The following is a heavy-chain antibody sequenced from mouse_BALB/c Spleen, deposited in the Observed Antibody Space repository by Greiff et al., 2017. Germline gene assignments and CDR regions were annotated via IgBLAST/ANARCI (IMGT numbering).Heavy chain of an antibody. J-gene: IGHJ1*01. CDR2: ISSGGSYT. D-gene: IGHD2-1*01. V-gene: IGHV5-9-4*01. CDR3: ARYYGNYDWYFDV. CDR1: GFTFSSYA. Sequence: EVQLVESGGGLVKPGGSLKLSCAASGFTFSSYAMSWVRQSPEKRLEWVAEISSGGSYTYYPDTVTGRFTISRDNAKNTLYLEMSSLRSEDTAMYYCARYYGNYDWYFDVWGAGTTVTVSS.